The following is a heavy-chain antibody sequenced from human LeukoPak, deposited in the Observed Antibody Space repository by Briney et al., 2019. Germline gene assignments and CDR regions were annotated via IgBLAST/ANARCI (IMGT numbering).Heavy chain of an antibody. CDR2: ISGSGGST. J-gene: IGHJ4*02. CDR3: AKGGSGYDYFDY. D-gene: IGHD5-12*01. V-gene: IGHV3-23*01. CDR1: GFTFSSYA. Sequence: PGGSLRLSCAASGFTFSSYAMSWVRQAPGKGLEWVSGISGSGGSTYYADSVQGRFSISRDNADNTLFLQMSSLRTEDTAVYYCAKGGSGYDYFDYWGQGNLVTVSS.